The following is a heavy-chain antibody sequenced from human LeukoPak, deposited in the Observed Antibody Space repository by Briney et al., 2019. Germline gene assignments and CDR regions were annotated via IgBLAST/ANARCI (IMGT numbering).Heavy chain of an antibody. V-gene: IGHV3-21*01. CDR2: ISSSSSYI. Sequence: TGGSLRLSCAASGFTFSSYSMNWVRQAPGKGLEWVSSISSSSSYIYYADSVKGRFTISRDNAKNSLFLQMNSLRAEDTAVYYCARDLRKGRYFDYWGQGTLVTVSS. CDR1: GFTFSSYS. CDR3: ARDLRKGRYFDY. J-gene: IGHJ4*02.